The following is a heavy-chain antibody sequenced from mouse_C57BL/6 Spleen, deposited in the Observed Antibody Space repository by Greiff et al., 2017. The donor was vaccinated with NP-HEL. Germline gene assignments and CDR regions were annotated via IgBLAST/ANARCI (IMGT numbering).Heavy chain of an antibody. Sequence: EVHLVESGGGLVQPGGSLSLSCAASGFTFTDYYMSWVRQPPGKALEWLGFIRNKANGYTTEYSASVKGRFTISRDNSQSILYLQMNALRAEDSATYYCARSSYYYGSSYYFDYWGQGTTLTVSS. J-gene: IGHJ2*01. V-gene: IGHV7-3*01. D-gene: IGHD1-1*01. CDR1: GFTFTDYY. CDR3: ARSSYYYGSSYYFDY. CDR2: IRNKANGYTT.